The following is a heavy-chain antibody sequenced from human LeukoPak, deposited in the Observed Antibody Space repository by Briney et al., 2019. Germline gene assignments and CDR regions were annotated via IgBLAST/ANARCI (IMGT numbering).Heavy chain of an antibody. J-gene: IGHJ4*02. Sequence: GQSLKISCQGSVYSFASYWIAWLRQMPAKGLEWMGVIFPGDSDTRYSPSFQGQVTISADKSISTAYLQWSSLKASDTAMYCCAREREYWGQGTLVTVSS. V-gene: IGHV5-51*01. CDR3: AREREY. CDR2: IFPGDSDT. CDR1: VYSFASYW. D-gene: IGHD6-6*01.